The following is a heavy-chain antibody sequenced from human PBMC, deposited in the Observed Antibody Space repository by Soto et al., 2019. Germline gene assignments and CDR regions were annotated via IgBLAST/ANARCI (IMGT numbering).Heavy chain of an antibody. Sequence: GGSLRLSCAASGFTFSSYAMSWVRQAPGKGLEWVSAISGSGGSTYYADSVKGRFTISRDNSKNTLYLQMNSLRAEDTAVYYCAKGKRITMIVVVNYDYWGQGTLVTVSS. CDR2: ISGSGGST. CDR1: GFTFSSYA. V-gene: IGHV3-23*01. J-gene: IGHJ4*02. D-gene: IGHD3-22*01. CDR3: AKGKRITMIVVVNYDY.